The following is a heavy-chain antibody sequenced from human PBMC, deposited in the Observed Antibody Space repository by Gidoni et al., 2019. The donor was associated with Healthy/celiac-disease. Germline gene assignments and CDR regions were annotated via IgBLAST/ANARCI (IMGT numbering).Heavy chain of an antibody. J-gene: IGHJ4*02. CDR3: ARDGYNYFYDY. Sequence: QVQLVQSGAEVKKPGSSVKVSCQASAGTFSSYTISWVRQSPGQGLEWMGRIIPILGIANYAQKFQGRVTITADKSTSTAYMELSSLRSEDTAVYYCARDGYNYFYDYWGQGTLVTVSS. D-gene: IGHD5-12*01. CDR1: AGTFSSYT. V-gene: IGHV1-69*08. CDR2: IIPILGIA.